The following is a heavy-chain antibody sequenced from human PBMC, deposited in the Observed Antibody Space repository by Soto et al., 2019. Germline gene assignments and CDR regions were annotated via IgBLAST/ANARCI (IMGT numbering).Heavy chain of an antibody. CDR3: ARAGRGGSSWYGY. CDR1: GFTFSDYY. Sequence: QVQLVESGGGLVKPGGSLRLSCAASGFTFSDYYMNWIRQAPGKGLEWVSYISSSGNTIYYADSVKGRVTISRDNAQNSLYLQMNSLRDEDPAVYYCARAGRGGSSWYGYWGQGTLVTVSS. J-gene: IGHJ4*02. D-gene: IGHD6-13*01. CDR2: ISSSGNTI. V-gene: IGHV3-11*01.